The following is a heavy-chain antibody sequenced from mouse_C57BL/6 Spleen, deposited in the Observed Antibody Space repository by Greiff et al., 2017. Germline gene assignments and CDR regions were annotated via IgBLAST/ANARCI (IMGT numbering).Heavy chain of an antibody. CDR1: GYSITSGYD. D-gene: IGHD2-4*01. CDR3: ASSTMITTEFAY. CDR2: ISYSGST. J-gene: IGHJ3*01. V-gene: IGHV3-1*01. Sequence: EVKLVESGPGMVKPSPSLSLTCTVTGYSITSGYDWHWIRHFPGNKLEWMGYISYSGSTNYNPSLKSRISITHDTSKNHFFLKLNSVTTEDTATYYCASSTMITTEFAYWGQGTLVTVSA.